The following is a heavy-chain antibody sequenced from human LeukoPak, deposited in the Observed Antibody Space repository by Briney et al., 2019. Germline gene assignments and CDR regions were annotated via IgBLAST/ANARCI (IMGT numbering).Heavy chain of an antibody. V-gene: IGHV3-33*01. Sequence: GGSLRLSCAASGFTFSTYSMHWVRQAPGKGLEWVAGIWYEGSNKYYADSVKGRFTISRDNSKNTLYLQMNSLRAKDTAVYYCARDHPHDSSGYFAFDIWGQGTMVTVSS. J-gene: IGHJ3*02. CDR2: IWYEGSNK. CDR1: GFTFSTYS. D-gene: IGHD3-22*01. CDR3: ARDHPHDSSGYFAFDI.